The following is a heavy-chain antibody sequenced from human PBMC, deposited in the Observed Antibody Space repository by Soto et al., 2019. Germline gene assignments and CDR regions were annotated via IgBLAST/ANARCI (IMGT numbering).Heavy chain of an antibody. D-gene: IGHD6-19*01. Sequence: PSETLSLTCTVSGGSISSSSHYWGWIRQPPGKGLEWIGSIYYSGSTYYNPSLKSRVTISVDTSKNQFSLKLSSVTAADTAVYYCARDIAVAGTSHNWFDPWGQGTLVTVSS. V-gene: IGHV4-39*01. J-gene: IGHJ5*02. CDR3: ARDIAVAGTSHNWFDP. CDR2: IYYSGST. CDR1: GGSISSSSHY.